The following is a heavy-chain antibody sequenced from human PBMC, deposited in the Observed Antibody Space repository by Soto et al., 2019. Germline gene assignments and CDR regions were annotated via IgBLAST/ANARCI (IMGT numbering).Heavy chain of an antibody. CDR1: GCTFSSYA. V-gene: IGHV1-69*13. D-gene: IGHD6-19*01. J-gene: IGHJ4*02. Sequence: SVKVSCKASGCTFSSYAISWVRQAPGQGLEWMGGLIPIFGTANYAQKFQGRVTITADESTSPAYMELGSLSSEDPAVYFLSRVAVAGTGYFDYWGQGTLVTVSS. CDR2: LIPIFGTA. CDR3: SRVAVAGTGYFDY.